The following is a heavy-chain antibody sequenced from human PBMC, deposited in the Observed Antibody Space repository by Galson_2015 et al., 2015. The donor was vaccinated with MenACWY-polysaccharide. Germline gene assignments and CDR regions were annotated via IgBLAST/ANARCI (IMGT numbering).Heavy chain of an antibody. CDR1: GYSFSSYD. Sequence: CKASGYSFSSYDINWVRQTTGQGLEWMGWMNPNSGNTGYAQKFQGRVTMTRNTSISIAYMELSSLRSEDTAVYYCARGGKYYYDSSGYLNWFDPWGQGTLVTVSS. J-gene: IGHJ5*02. CDR3: ARGGKYYYDSSGYLNWFDP. V-gene: IGHV1-8*01. CDR2: MNPNSGNT. D-gene: IGHD3-22*01.